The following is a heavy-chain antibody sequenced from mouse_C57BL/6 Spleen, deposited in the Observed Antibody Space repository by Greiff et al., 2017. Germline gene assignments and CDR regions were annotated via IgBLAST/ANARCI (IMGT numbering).Heavy chain of an antibody. CDR1: GYTFTDYY. V-gene: IGHV1-76*01. J-gene: IGHJ4*01. CDR2: IYPGSGNT. CDR3: ARIGSYAMDY. Sequence: VKLVESGAELVRPGASVKLSCKASGYTFTDYYINWVKQRPGQGLEWIARIYPGSGNTYYNEKFKGKATLTAEKSSSTAYMQLSSLTSEDSAVYFCARIGSYAMDYWGQGTSVTVSS. D-gene: IGHD2-14*01.